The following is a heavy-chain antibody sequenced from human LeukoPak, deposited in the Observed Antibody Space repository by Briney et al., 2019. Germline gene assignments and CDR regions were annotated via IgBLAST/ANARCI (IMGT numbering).Heavy chain of an antibody. D-gene: IGHD6-13*01. V-gene: IGHV4-39*07. CDR1: GGSIRSNTYY. J-gene: IGHJ4*02. CDR2: IQYSGST. CDR3: ARGKAAAPLGY. Sequence: SETLSLTCTVSGGSIRSNTYYWGWIRQPPGKGLEWIGNIQYSGSTYYNPSLKSRVTISVDTSKNQFSLKLSSVTAADTAVYYCARGKAAAPLGYWGQGTLVTVSS.